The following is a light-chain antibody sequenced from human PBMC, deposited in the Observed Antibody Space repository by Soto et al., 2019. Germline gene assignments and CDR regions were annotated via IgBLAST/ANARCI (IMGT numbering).Light chain of an antibody. V-gene: IGLV2-8*01. CDR1: KNDIGVYDF. Sequence: QSALTQPPSASGSPGQSVTIFCTGTKNDIGVYDFVSWYQHHPGKAPRLIIYEVVQRPSGVPDRFSGSKSGNTASLTVSGLQAADEADYFCKSYAGSNTYVFGSGTKLNVL. CDR3: KSYAGSNTYV. J-gene: IGLJ1*01. CDR2: EVV.